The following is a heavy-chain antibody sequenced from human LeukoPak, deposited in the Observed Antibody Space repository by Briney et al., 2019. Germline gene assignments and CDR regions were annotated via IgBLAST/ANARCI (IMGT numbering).Heavy chain of an antibody. CDR3: AALYSSGWYRYYYYGMDV. V-gene: IGHV3-21*01. J-gene: IGHJ6*02. CDR2: ISSSSSYI. CDR1: GFTFSSYS. Sequence: GGSLRLSCAASGFTFSSYSMNWVRQAPGKGLEWVSSISSSSSYIYYADSVKGRFTISRDNAKNSLYLQMNSLRAEDTAVYYCAALYSSGWYRYYYYGMDVWGQGTTVTVSS. D-gene: IGHD6-19*01.